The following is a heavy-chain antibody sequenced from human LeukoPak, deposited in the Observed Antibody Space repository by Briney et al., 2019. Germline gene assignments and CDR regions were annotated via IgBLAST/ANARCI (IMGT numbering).Heavy chain of an antibody. D-gene: IGHD4-17*01. Sequence: PSETLSLTCTVSGYSISSGYYWGWIRQPPGKGLEWIGSIYHSGSTYYNPSLKSRVTISVDTSKNQFSLKLSSVTAADTAVYYCARANYGDYYYMDVWGKGTTVTVSS. CDR2: IYHSGST. CDR3: ARANYGDYYYMDV. J-gene: IGHJ6*03. CDR1: GYSISSGYY. V-gene: IGHV4-38-2*02.